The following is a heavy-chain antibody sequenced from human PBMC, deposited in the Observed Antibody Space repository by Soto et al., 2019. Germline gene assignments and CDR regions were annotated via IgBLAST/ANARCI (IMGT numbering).Heavy chain of an antibody. V-gene: IGHV4-30-4*01. J-gene: IGHJ3*02. CDR1: GGSLSSCYYY. Sequence: SATLSLTCSFSGGSLSSCYYYWSWIRQPPGKGLEWIGNIYYSGNTYYNPSLKSRLIISIDTSKNQFSLKVGSVTAADTAVYYCARQLFSDVWLGNAFDIWGQGKMVTVSS. CDR3: ARQLFSDVWLGNAFDI. CDR2: IYYSGNT. D-gene: IGHD2-8*02.